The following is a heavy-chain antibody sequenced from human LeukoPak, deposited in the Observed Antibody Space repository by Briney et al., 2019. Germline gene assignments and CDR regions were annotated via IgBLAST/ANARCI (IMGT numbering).Heavy chain of an antibody. CDR1: GYRFTSYW. CDR3: ARHRYSSWYFDL. Sequence: GESLKISCKGSGYRFTSYWISWVRQMPGKGLEWMGRIDPSDSYNNYSPSFEGHVTISADKSISTAYLQWSSLEASDTAMYYCARHRYSSWYFDLWGRGTLVTVSS. D-gene: IGHD4-11*01. V-gene: IGHV5-10-1*01. CDR2: IDPSDSYN. J-gene: IGHJ2*01.